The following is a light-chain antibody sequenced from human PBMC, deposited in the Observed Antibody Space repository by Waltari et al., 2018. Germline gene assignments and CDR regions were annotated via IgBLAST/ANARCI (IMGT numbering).Light chain of an antibody. CDR2: EVT. J-gene: IGLJ3*02. CDR1: SSDVGAYHY. CDR3: SSYTTITNSGV. Sequence: QSALTQPASVSGSPGQSITISCTGTSSDVGAYHYVSWYQQHTGKAPKVMIYEVTNRPSGVSNRFSGSKSGNTASLTISGLQAEDEADYYCSSYTTITNSGVFGGGTKVTVL. V-gene: IGLV2-14*03.